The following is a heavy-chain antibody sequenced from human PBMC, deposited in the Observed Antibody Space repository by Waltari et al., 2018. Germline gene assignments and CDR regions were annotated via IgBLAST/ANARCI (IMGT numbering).Heavy chain of an antibody. CDR1: GDSIISTYY. D-gene: IGHD6-19*01. Sequence: QVQLQESGPGLVKPSETLSLTCTVSGDSIISTYYWGWIRQPPGKGLEWIGSIYHSGSTFYNPSLRSRVTMSVDTSKTQLSLKLTSVTAADTAVYYCARDRSLAGRAYFDYWGQGTLVTVSS. J-gene: IGHJ4*02. CDR3: ARDRSLAGRAYFDY. V-gene: IGHV4-38-2*02. CDR2: IYHSGST.